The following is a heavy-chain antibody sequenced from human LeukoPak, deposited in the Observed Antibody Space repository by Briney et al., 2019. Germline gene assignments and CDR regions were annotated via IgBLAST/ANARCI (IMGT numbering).Heavy chain of an antibody. CDR3: ARRLMERGYSGYDS. CDR2: ISSSSSTI. D-gene: IGHD5-12*01. Sequence: GGSLRLSCAASGFTFSSYSMNWVRQAPGKGLEWVSYISSSSSTIYYADSVKGRFTISRDNAKNSLYLQMNSLRAEDTAVYYCARRLMERGYSGYDSWGQGTLVTVSS. J-gene: IGHJ4*02. V-gene: IGHV3-48*04. CDR1: GFTFSSYS.